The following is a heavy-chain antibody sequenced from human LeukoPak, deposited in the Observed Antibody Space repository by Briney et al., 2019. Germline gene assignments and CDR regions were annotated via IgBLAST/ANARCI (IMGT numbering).Heavy chain of an antibody. D-gene: IGHD3-10*01. CDR1: GFTFSSYA. Sequence: PGGSLRLSCAASGFTFSSYAMHWVRQAPGKGLEWVAVISYDGSNKYYADSVKGRFTISRDNSKNTLYLQMNSLRAEDTAVYYCARERAEGFGELFLYYFDYWGQGTLVTVSS. CDR3: ARERAEGFGELFLYYFDY. CDR2: ISYDGSNK. V-gene: IGHV3-30-3*01. J-gene: IGHJ4*02.